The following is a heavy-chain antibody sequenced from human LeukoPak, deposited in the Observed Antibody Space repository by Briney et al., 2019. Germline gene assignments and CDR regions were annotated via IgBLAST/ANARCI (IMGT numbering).Heavy chain of an antibody. Sequence: GGSLRLSCAASGFIFSSYDMHWVRQVPGKGLEYVSAINKNGGTTGYANSVKGRFTISRDNSKNTLYLQMGSLRAEDMAVYYCVREVPNDDHRDFFDYWGQGTLVTVSS. J-gene: IGHJ4*02. CDR2: INKNGGTT. CDR1: GFIFSSYD. CDR3: VREVPNDDHRDFFDY. D-gene: IGHD3-16*01. V-gene: IGHV3-64*01.